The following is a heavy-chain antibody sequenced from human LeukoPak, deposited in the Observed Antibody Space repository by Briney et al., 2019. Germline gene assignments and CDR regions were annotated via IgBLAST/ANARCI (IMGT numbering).Heavy chain of an antibody. CDR3: ARNFGTSYNS. Sequence: GGSLRLSCAASGFTVSSNYMGWVRQAPDKGLEWVSVIYSGGTTYYADSVKGRFTISRDISKNMVFLQMNSLRAEDTAVYYCARNFGTSYNSWGQGILVTVSS. J-gene: IGHJ4*02. V-gene: IGHV3-53*01. CDR2: IYSGGTT. D-gene: IGHD2-2*01. CDR1: GFTVSSNY.